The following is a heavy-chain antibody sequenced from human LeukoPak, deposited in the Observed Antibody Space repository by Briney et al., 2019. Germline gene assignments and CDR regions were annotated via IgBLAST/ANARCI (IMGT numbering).Heavy chain of an antibody. J-gene: IGHJ4*02. D-gene: IGHD4-23*01. CDR1: GFTFSSYS. CDR3: ARDLTLGIGNPSNY. Sequence: GGSLRLSCAASGFTFSSYSMNWVRQAPGKGLEWVSYISSSSSTIYYADSVKGRFTISRDNAKNSLYLQMNSLRAEDTAVYYCARDLTLGIGNPSNYWGQGTLVTVSS. CDR2: ISSSSSTI. V-gene: IGHV3-48*04.